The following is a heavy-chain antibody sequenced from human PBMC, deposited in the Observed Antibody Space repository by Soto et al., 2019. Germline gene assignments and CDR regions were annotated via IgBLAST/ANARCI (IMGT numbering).Heavy chain of an antibody. Sequence: GRSLRLACAASGFTFSRYNMKWVRQAPGKGLEWVSYISNSGNTIYYADSVKGRFTFSRDNAKNSLYLQMDSLRAEDTAVYYCARSRGDCGSTGCYGDAFDIWGQGTMVPVSS. CDR3: ARSRGDCGSTGCYGDAFDI. D-gene: IGHD2-2*01. V-gene: IGHV3-48*01. CDR1: GFTFSRYN. J-gene: IGHJ3*02. CDR2: ISNSGNTI.